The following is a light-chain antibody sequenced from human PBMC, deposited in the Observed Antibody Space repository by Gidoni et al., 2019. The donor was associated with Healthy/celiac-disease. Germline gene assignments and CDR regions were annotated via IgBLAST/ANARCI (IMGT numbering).Light chain of an antibody. CDR1: QSISSS. CDR2: AAS. CDR3: QQSYSTPLT. V-gene: IGKV1-39*01. J-gene: IGKJ4*01. Sequence: DIQMTQSPSYLSASVGDRVTITCRASQSISSSLNWYHQKPGKARELLCWAASSLQSGVPSRFSGSGSGTDCTLTVSSLQPEDFATYFCQQSYSTPLTFGGGTKVEIK.